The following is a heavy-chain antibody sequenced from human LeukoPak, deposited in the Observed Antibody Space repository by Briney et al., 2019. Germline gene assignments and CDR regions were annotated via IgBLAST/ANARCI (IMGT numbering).Heavy chain of an antibody. V-gene: IGHV3-64*01. D-gene: IGHD6-19*01. CDR3: ARVSGWYWFDN. Sequence: PGGSLRLSCAASGFTFSSYAMHWVRQAPGKGLEYVSAISSNGRIAYYANSVKGRFTISRDNSRNTLYLQMDSLRDEDMAVYYCARVSGWYWFDNWGQGTLVTVSS. CDR1: GFTFSSYA. CDR2: ISSNGRIA. J-gene: IGHJ4*02.